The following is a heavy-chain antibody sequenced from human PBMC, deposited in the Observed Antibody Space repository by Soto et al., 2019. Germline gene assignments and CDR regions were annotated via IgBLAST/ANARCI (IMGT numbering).Heavy chain of an antibody. CDR3: TRDRRATGSNWFDV. CDR2: IRSKAYGGTT. V-gene: IGHV3-49*03. CDR1: GFTFGDYA. J-gene: IGHJ5*01. D-gene: IGHD1-1*01. Sequence: GGSLRLSCTASGFTFGDYAMSWFRQAPGKGLEWVGFIRSKAYGGTTEYAAAVKGRFTISRDDSKSMAYLQMNSLKTEDAAVYCCTRDRRATGSNWFDVWGQGTMVTVSS.